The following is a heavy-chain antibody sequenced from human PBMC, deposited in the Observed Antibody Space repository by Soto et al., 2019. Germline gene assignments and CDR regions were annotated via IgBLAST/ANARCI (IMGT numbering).Heavy chain of an antibody. J-gene: IGHJ4*02. D-gene: IGHD4-17*01. V-gene: IGHV3-30-3*01. CDR2: ISYDESNK. CDR3: ASRRNGDYGGD. Sequence: QVQLVESGGGVVQPGRSLRLSCAASGLTFSSYAFHWVRQAPGKGLEWVAVISYDESNKYYADSVKGRFTIYRDNSKNKLYLQMNSLRTEEKAVYYCASRRNGDYGGDWGQGTLVTVSS. CDR1: GLTFSSYA.